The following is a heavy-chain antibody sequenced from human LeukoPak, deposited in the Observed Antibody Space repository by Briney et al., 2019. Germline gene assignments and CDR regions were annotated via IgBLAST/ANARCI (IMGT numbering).Heavy chain of an antibody. J-gene: IGHJ3*02. CDR1: GFTFTNVW. Sequence: PGGSLRLSCAASGFTFTNVWMSWVRQAPGKGLEWVSSISSSSSYIYYADPVKGRFTISRDNAKNSLYLQMNSLRAEGTAVYYCARDWTVGYCSGGSCYNHFTSAFDIWGQGTMVTVSS. D-gene: IGHD2-15*01. V-gene: IGHV3-21*01. CDR2: ISSSSSYI. CDR3: ARDWTVGYCSGGSCYNHFTSAFDI.